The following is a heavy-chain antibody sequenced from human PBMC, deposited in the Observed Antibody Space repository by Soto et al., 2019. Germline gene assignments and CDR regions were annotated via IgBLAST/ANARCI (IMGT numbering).Heavy chain of an antibody. Sequence: QVQLVESGGGVVQPGRSLRLSCAASGFTFSSYAMHWVRQAPGKGLAWVAVISYAGSNKYYADSVKGRFTISRANSKNTLYLQMNSRRAEDTAVYYCARDLHRSGYDSRTAGGFDYWGQGTLVTVSS. CDR3: ARDLHRSGYDSRTAGGFDY. CDR2: ISYAGSNK. V-gene: IGHV3-30-3*01. D-gene: IGHD5-12*01. CDR1: GFTFSSYA. J-gene: IGHJ4*02.